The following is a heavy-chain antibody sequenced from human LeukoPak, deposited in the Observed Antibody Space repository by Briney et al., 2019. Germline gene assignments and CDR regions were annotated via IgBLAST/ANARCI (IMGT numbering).Heavy chain of an antibody. CDR2: INHSGST. J-gene: IGHJ4*02. CDR1: GVSFSGYY. V-gene: IGHV4-34*01. Sequence: PSETLSLTCAVYGVSFSGYYWSWIRQPPGKGLEWIGEINHSGSTNYNPSLKSRVTISVDTSKNQFSLKLSSVTAADTAVYYCARREWLHSRIDYWGQGTLVTVSS. D-gene: IGHD5-24*01. CDR3: ARREWLHSRIDY.